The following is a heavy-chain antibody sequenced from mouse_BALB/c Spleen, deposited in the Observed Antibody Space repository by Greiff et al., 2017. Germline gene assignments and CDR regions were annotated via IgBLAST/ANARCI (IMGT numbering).Heavy chain of an antibody. CDR2: IWGDGST. J-gene: IGHJ4*01. CDR3: ARVDLKKLYAMDY. V-gene: IGHV2-6-7*01. Sequence: VMLVESGPGLVAPSQSLSITCTVSGFSLTGYGVNWVRQPPGKGLEWLGMIWGDGSTDYNSALKSRLSISKDNSKSQVFLKMNSLQTDDTARYYCARVDLKKLYAMDYWGQGTSVTVSS. CDR1: GFSLTGYG.